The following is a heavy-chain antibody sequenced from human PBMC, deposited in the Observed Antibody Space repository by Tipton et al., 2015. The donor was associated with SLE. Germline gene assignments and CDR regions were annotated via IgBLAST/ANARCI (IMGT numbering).Heavy chain of an antibody. J-gene: IGHJ4*02. CDR1: GGTFSSYA. Sequence: QSGPEVKKPGSSVKVSCKASGGTFSSYAISWVRQAPGQGLEWMGRIIPIFGTANYAQKFQGRVTITADESTSTAYMELSRLRSDDTAVYYCASGDSSSSGLLLFDYWGQGTLVTVSS. V-gene: IGHV1-69*13. CDR2: IIPIFGTA. CDR3: ASGDSSSSGLLLFDY. D-gene: IGHD6-6*01.